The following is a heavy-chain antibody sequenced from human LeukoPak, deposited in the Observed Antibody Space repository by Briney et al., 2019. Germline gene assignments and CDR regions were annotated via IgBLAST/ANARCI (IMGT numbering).Heavy chain of an antibody. Sequence: ASVKVSCKASGYTFTSYAMHWVRQAPGQRLEWMGWINAGNGNTKYSQKFQGRVTITRDASTSTVYMELSSLRSEDTAIYYCARDSIIGTTGWFDSWGQGTLVTVSS. CDR1: GYTFTSYA. D-gene: IGHD1-20*01. J-gene: IGHJ5*01. CDR2: INAGNGNT. V-gene: IGHV1-3*01. CDR3: ARDSIIGTTGWFDS.